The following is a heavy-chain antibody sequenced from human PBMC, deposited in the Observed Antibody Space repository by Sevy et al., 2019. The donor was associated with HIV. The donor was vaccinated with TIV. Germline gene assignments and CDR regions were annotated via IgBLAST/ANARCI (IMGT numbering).Heavy chain of an antibody. CDR3: ARRYFDL. CDR1: GFTFDMYW. V-gene: IGHV3-7*03. Sequence: GGSLRLSCDASGFTFDMYWMQWVRQAPGKGRGWVANIRQDGNEIYYAASVRGRFTISRDNAKGSLYLQLNNLRVEDTATYYCARRYFDLWGQGTLVTVSS. CDR2: IRQDGNEI. J-gene: IGHJ4*02.